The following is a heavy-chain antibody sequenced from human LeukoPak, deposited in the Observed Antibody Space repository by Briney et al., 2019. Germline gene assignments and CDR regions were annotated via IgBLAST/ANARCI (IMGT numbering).Heavy chain of an antibody. CDR2: ISYDGSQK. CDR3: AELGITMIGGV. Sequence: PGGSLRLSCAVSGFTFSRYAMHWVRQAPGKGLDWVALISYDGSQKYFADSVKGRFTISRDNAKNSLYLQMNSMRAEDTAVYYCAELGITMIGGVWGKGTTVTISS. D-gene: IGHD3-10*02. J-gene: IGHJ6*04. CDR1: GFTFSRYA. V-gene: IGHV3-30*04.